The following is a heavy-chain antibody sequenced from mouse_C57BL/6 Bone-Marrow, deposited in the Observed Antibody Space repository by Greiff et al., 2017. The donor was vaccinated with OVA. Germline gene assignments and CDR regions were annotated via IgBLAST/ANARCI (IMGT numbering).Heavy chain of an antibody. CDR2: IYPGSGNT. J-gene: IGHJ2*01. Sequence: VQLQESGAELVRPGASVKLSCKASGYTFTDYYINWVKQRPGQGLEWIARIYPGSGNTYYNEKFKGKATLTAEKSSSTAYMQLSSLTSEDSAVYFCASGGWSVFYWGQGTTLTVSS. CDR1: GYTFTDYY. V-gene: IGHV1-76*01. CDR3: ASGGWSVFY. D-gene: IGHD2-3*01.